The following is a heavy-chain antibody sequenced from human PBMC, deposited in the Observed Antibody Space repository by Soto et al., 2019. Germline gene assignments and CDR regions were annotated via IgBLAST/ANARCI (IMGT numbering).Heavy chain of an antibody. D-gene: IGHD3-9*01. CDR3: AKEDYDILTGYSLGFDY. J-gene: IGHJ4*02. V-gene: IGHV3-9*01. Sequence: EVQLVESGGGLVQPGRSLRLSCAASGFTFDDYAMHWVRQAPGKGLEWVSGISWNSGSIGYADSVKGRFTISRDNAKNSLYLQMNSLRAEDTALYYCAKEDYDILTGYSLGFDYWGQGTLVTVSS. CDR1: GFTFDDYA. CDR2: ISWNSGSI.